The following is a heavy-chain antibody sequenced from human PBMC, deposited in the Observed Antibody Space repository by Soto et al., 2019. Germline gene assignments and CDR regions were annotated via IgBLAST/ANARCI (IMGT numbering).Heavy chain of an antibody. J-gene: IGHJ6*02. CDR3: ARGITYCGGDCFNYGMDV. Sequence: NPSETLSLTCTVSGGSISSYYWSWIRQPPGKGLEWIGYIYYSGSTNYNPSLKSRVTISVDTSKNQFSLKLSSVTAADTAVYYCARGITYCGGDCFNYGMDVWGQGTTVTVSS. V-gene: IGHV4-59*01. CDR2: IYYSGST. CDR1: GGSISSYY. D-gene: IGHD2-21*02.